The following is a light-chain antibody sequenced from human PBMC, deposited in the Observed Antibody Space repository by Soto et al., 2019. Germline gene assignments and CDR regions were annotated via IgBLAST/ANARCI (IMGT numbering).Light chain of an antibody. Sequence: EIVLTQSPVTLSLSPGVRATLSARISQSVSSSFLAWYQQKPGQAPRLLIYADSNRATGIPARFSGSGSGTDFTLTISSLEPEDFSVYYCQQRYNWPITFGQGTRLEIK. CDR3: QQRYNWPIT. CDR1: QSVSSSF. CDR2: ADS. J-gene: IGKJ5*01. V-gene: IGKV3D-20*02.